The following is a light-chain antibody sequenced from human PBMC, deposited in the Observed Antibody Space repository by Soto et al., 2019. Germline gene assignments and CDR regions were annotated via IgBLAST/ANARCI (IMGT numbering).Light chain of an antibody. Sequence: DIGSAERPRPGSVSTGEKATLSCGASQSVGSNLAWYQRKPGQAPSLLIYGVSSRATGIPDRFSGSGSGTDFTLTITSLQPEDFAVYYCQHDCNSPWTFGQGTRLDIK. CDR2: GVS. CDR3: QHDCNSPWT. J-gene: IGKJ1*01. V-gene: IGKV3-20*01. CDR1: QSVGSN.